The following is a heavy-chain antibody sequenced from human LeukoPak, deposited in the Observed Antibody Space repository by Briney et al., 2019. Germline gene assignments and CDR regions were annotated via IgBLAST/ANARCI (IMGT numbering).Heavy chain of an antibody. CDR3: AKSDDYVWGSYRPFDY. J-gene: IGHJ4*02. V-gene: IGHV3-23*01. CDR1: GFIFSSYA. Sequence: GGSLILSCAASGFIFSSYALSWVRQPPGEGLEWVSAISGNGGSTYYADSVKGRFTISRNNSKNTLYLQMNSLRAEDTAVYYCAKSDDYVWGSYRPFDYWGQGTLVTVSS. CDR2: ISGNGGST. D-gene: IGHD3-16*02.